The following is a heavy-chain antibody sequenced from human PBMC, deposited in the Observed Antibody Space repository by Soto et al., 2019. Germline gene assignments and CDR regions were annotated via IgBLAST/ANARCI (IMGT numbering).Heavy chain of an antibody. CDR2: IKEDGSEI. V-gene: IGHV3-7*04. Sequence: EVQLVGSGGGLVQPGGSLRLSCVASGFTFSTFWMNWVRQVPGKGLEWVANIKEDGSEIHYVDSVKGRFTISRDNAKNSLYLQMSSLRVEDTAVYHCVRSSGWTGDYWGQGILVTVSS. CDR3: VRSSGWTGDY. J-gene: IGHJ4*02. CDR1: GFTFSTFW. D-gene: IGHD3-10*01.